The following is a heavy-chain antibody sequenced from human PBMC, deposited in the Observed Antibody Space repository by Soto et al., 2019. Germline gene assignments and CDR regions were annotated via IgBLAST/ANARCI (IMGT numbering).Heavy chain of an antibody. Sequence: QLQLQESGPGLVKPSETLSLTCTVSGGSISSSSYYWGWIRQPPGKGLEWIGSIYYSGSTYYNPSLKSQVTISVDTSKNQFSLKLSSVTAADTAVYYCARHYPPMTYYYYMDVWGKGTTVTVSS. CDR2: IYYSGST. CDR3: ARHYPPMTYYYYMDV. J-gene: IGHJ6*03. CDR1: GGSISSSSYY. V-gene: IGHV4-39*01.